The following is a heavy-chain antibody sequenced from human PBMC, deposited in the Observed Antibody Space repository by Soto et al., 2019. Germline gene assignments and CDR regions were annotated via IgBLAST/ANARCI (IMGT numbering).Heavy chain of an antibody. Sequence: GGSLRLSCAASGFTFSSFAMSWVRQAPGKGLEWVSAISGSGGSTYYADSVKGRFTISRDNAKNSLYLQMNSLRAEDTAVYYCARSSGFFDYWGQGTLVTVSS. V-gene: IGHV3-23*01. CDR3: ARSSGFFDY. D-gene: IGHD3-10*01. J-gene: IGHJ4*02. CDR1: GFTFSSFA. CDR2: ISGSGGST.